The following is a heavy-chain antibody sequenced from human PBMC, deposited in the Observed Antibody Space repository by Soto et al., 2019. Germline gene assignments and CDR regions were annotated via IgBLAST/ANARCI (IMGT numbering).Heavy chain of an antibody. V-gene: IGHV3-7*01. Sequence: GGSLRLSCAASGFPFRSYWMSWVRQAPGKGLEWVANIKEDGSEKYYVDSVKGRFTISRDNAKNSLYLQMNSLRAEDTAVYYCARDHNWNYEEAFDIWGQGTMVTVSS. J-gene: IGHJ3*02. D-gene: IGHD1-7*01. CDR1: GFPFRSYW. CDR3: ARDHNWNYEEAFDI. CDR2: IKEDGSEK.